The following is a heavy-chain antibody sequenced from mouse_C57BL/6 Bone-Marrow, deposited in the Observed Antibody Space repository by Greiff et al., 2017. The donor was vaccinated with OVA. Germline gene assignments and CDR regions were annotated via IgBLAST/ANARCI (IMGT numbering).Heavy chain of an antibody. D-gene: IGHD2-10*01. Sequence: EVKLMESGGGLVQPGGSLELSCAASGFTFSDYYMYWVRQTPEKRLEWVAYISNGGGSTYYPDTVKGRFTIARDNAKNTLYLQMSRLKSEDTAMYYCASHLPRFAYWGQGTLVTVSA. CDR2: ISNGGGST. CDR1: GFTFSDYY. V-gene: IGHV5-12*01. J-gene: IGHJ3*01. CDR3: ASHLPRFAY.